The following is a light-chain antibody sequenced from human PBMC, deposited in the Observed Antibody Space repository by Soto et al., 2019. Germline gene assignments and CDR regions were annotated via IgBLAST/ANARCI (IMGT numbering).Light chain of an antibody. CDR1: GGDLRDSNY. CDR2: DVT. CDR3: LTGNNHRV. J-gene: IGLJ1*01. Sequence: QSVLTQPPSASGSPGQSVTVSCTGIGGDLRDSNYVSWYQQHPGKAPKLIIYDVTKRPSGVPDRFSRSKSGNTASLTVSGLQADDEADYYCLTGNNHRVFGTGTKVTVL. V-gene: IGLV2-8*01.